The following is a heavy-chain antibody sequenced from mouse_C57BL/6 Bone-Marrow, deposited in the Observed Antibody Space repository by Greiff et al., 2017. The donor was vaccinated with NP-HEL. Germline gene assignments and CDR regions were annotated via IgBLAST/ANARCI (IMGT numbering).Heavy chain of an antibody. CDR1: GYAFSSYW. Sequence: QVQLQQSGAELVKPGASVKISCKASGYAFSSYWMNWVKQRPGQGLEWIGQIYPGDGDTNYNGKFKGKATLTADKSSSTAYMQLSSLTSEDSAVYFCARFYYDYDEYYFDYWGQGTTLTVSS. CDR3: ARFYYDYDEYYFDY. V-gene: IGHV1-80*01. J-gene: IGHJ2*01. CDR2: IYPGDGDT. D-gene: IGHD2-4*01.